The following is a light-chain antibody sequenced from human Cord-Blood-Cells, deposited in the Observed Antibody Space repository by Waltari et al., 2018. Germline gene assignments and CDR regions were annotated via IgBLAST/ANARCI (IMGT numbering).Light chain of an antibody. CDR2: GAS. V-gene: IGKV3-15*01. CDR3: QQYNNWPRT. Sequence: EIVMTQSPANLSVSPGERATLSCRASQCVSSNLAWYQQKPGQAPRLLIYGASTRANGIPARFSGSGSGTDFTRTISSLQSEDFAVYYCQQYNNWPRTFGQGTKVEIK. J-gene: IGKJ1*01. CDR1: QCVSSN.